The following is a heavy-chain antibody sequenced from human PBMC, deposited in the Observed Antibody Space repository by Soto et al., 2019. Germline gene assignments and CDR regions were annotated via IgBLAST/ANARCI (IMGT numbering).Heavy chain of an antibody. CDR1: GDSVSSPYY. CDR3: ARSAGWYAVHS. Sequence: QVQLQESGPGLVKPSGTLSLTCAVSGDSVSSPYYWCWVRQPPGKGLEWIGEVFHTGTTSYNPSLRSRVTISVDKSNNQFSLGLSSVTAADTAVYYCARSAGWYAVHSWGPGTLVIVSS. CDR2: VFHTGTT. D-gene: IGHD6-19*01. V-gene: IGHV4-4*02. J-gene: IGHJ4*02.